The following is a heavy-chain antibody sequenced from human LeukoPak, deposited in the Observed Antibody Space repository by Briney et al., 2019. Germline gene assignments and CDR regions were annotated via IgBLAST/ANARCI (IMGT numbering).Heavy chain of an antibody. CDR3: ARRRGTTGASDY. D-gene: IGHD1-1*01. CDR2: IYPSDSDT. Sequence: LGESLKISCKGSGYSFTSYWIGWVLQMPGKGLEWMGIIYPSDSDTRYSPSFQGQVTISADKSIRTAYLQWSSLKASDTAMYYCARRRGTTGASDYWGQGTLVTVSS. J-gene: IGHJ4*02. V-gene: IGHV5-51*01. CDR1: GYSFTSYW.